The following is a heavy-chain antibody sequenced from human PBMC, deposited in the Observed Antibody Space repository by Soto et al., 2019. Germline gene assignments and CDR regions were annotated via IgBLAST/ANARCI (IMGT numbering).Heavy chain of an antibody. CDR1: GFTFSSYD. J-gene: IGHJ4*02. CDR3: ARGAVPAAYYFDY. CDR2: IGTAGDT. D-gene: IGHD2-2*01. V-gene: IGHV3-13*01. Sequence: GGSLRLSCAASGFTFSSYDMHWVRQATGKGLEWVSAIGTAGDTYYPGSVKGRFTISRENAKNSLYLQMNSLRAGDTAVYYCARGAVPAAYYFDYWGQGTLVTVSS.